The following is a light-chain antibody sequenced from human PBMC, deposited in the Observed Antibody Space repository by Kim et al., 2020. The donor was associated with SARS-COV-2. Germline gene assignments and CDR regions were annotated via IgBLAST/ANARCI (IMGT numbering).Light chain of an antibody. CDR1: ISDVGGYNY. CDR2: DVS. Sequence: QSVSISCTGTISDVGGYNYVSWYQQHPGKAPKLMIYDVSKRPSGVPDRFSGSKSGNTASLTVSGLQAEDEADYYCCSYAGSYFLYVFGTGTKVTVL. J-gene: IGLJ1*01. V-gene: IGLV2-11*01. CDR3: CSYAGSYFLYV.